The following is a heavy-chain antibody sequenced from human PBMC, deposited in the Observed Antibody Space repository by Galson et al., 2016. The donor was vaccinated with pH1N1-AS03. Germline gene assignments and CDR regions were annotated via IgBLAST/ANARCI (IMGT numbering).Heavy chain of an antibody. CDR3: ARGRGSYGMDV. V-gene: IGHV1-3*01. CDR2: INAGNGNT. CDR1: GYTFISYV. D-gene: IGHD1-26*01. Sequence: ASGYTFISYVMHWVRQAPGQRLEWMGWINAGNGNTTYSQSFQGRVTITRDTSASKAYMELSSLRSEDTAVYYCARGRGSYGMDVWGQGTTVTVSS. J-gene: IGHJ6*02.